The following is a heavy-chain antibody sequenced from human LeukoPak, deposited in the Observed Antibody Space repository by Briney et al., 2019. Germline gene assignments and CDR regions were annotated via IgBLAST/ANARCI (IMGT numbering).Heavy chain of an antibody. D-gene: IGHD2-21*02. Sequence: GGSLRLSCAASGFTFSSYCVNWVRQAPGKGLEWVSSISGTSSYIYYADSVKGRFTISRDNAKNSLYLQMNSLRAEDTAVYYCARDISYCVGDCYLDYWGQGTLVTVSS. CDR3: ARDISYCVGDCYLDY. CDR2: ISGTSSYI. J-gene: IGHJ4*02. CDR1: GFTFSSYC. V-gene: IGHV3-21*01.